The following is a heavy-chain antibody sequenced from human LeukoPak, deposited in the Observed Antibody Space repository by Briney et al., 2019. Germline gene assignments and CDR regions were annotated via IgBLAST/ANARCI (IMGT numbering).Heavy chain of an antibody. Sequence: GRSLRLSCAASGFTFSSYGTHWVRQAPGKGLEWVAVISYDGSNKYYADSVKGRFTISRDNSKNTLYLQMNSLRAEDTAVYYCAKDIMITFGGVIVHSLLYGMDVWGQGTTVTVSS. J-gene: IGHJ6*02. D-gene: IGHD3-16*02. CDR2: ISYDGSNK. V-gene: IGHV3-30*18. CDR1: GFTFSSYG. CDR3: AKDIMITFGGVIVHSLLYGMDV.